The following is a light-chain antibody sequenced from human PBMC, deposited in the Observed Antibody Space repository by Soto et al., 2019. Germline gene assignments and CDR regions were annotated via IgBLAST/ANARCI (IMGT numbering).Light chain of an antibody. CDR3: QTWGTGIHVV. CDR2: LDSDGSH. J-gene: IGLJ2*01. V-gene: IGLV4-69*01. CDR1: SGHSSYA. Sequence: QLVLTQSPSASASLGASVKLTCTLSSGHSSYAIAWHQQQPEKGPRYLMKLDSDGSHTKGDAIPDRFSGSRSGAERYLTRTSLRSENGADDYCQTWGTGIHVVFGGGTKLTVL.